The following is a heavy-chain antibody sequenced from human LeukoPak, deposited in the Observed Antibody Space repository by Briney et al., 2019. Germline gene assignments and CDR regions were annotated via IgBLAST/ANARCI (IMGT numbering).Heavy chain of an antibody. D-gene: IGHD3-10*01. Sequence: ASVKVSCKASGYTFTSYDINWVRQATGQGLEWMGWMNPNSGNTGYAQKFQGRVTMTRNTSISTAYMELSSLRSEDTAVYYCARSTMVQGDQLDYWGQGTLVTVSS. J-gene: IGHJ4*02. V-gene: IGHV1-8*01. CDR3: ARSTMVQGDQLDY. CDR2: MNPNSGNT. CDR1: GYTFTSYD.